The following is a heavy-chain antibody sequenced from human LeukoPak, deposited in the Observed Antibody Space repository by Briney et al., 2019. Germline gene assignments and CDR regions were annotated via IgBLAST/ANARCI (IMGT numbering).Heavy chain of an antibody. Sequence: PGGSLRLSCAASGFTFSSYAMSWVRQAPGKGLEWVSAISGSGGSTYYADSVKGRFTISRDNAKNSLYLQMNSLRDEDTAVYYCARDLGYGNDFWGQGTLVTVSS. J-gene: IGHJ4*02. CDR3: ARDLGYGNDF. D-gene: IGHD5-12*01. V-gene: IGHV3-23*01. CDR2: ISGSGGST. CDR1: GFTFSSYA.